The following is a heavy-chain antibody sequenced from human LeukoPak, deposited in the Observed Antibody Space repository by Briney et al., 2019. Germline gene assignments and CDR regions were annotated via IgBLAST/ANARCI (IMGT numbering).Heavy chain of an antibody. J-gene: IGHJ4*02. CDR1: GYTFTSYY. CDR2: INPSGGST. V-gene: IGHV1-46*01. CDR3: ARDLNSGWLGNDY. D-gene: IGHD6-19*01. Sequence: ASVKVSCKASGYTFTSYYMHWVRQAPGQGLEWMGIINPSGGSTSYAQKFQGRVTMTRDMSTCTVYMELSSLRSEDTAVYYCARDLNSGWLGNDYWGQGTLVTVSS.